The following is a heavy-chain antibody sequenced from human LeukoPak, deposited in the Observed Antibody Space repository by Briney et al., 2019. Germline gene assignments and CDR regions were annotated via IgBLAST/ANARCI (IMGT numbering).Heavy chain of an antibody. V-gene: IGHV3-49*04. CDR2: IRGKGSGGTT. Sequence: GGSLRLSCAASGFTLSSYWISWARHAPGKGREWVGFIRGKGSGGTTEYAASVKGRFTISRDDYKSIAYLQMNSLKTEDTAVYYCTGLPNSSWSTGVEYWGQGTLVTVSS. D-gene: IGHD6-13*01. CDR3: TGLPNSSWSTGVEY. J-gene: IGHJ4*02. CDR1: GFTLSSYW.